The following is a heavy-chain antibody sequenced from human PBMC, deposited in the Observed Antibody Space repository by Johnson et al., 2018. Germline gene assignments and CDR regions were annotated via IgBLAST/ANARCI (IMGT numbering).Heavy chain of an antibody. V-gene: IGHV3-33*01. Sequence: QVQLVESGGGVVQPGRSLRLSCAASGFTFSSYGLHWVRQAPGKGLEWVAVIWYDGSNKYYADSVKGRFIISRDNSKNTLYLQMNSMRAEDTAVYYCARTMGLAVVVINDAFDIWGQGTMVTVSS. CDR2: IWYDGSNK. CDR3: ARTMGLAVVVINDAFDI. D-gene: IGHD3-22*01. CDR1: GFTFSSYG. J-gene: IGHJ3*02.